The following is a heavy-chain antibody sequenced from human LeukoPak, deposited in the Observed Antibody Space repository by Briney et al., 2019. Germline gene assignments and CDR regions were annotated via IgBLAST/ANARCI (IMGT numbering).Heavy chain of an antibody. D-gene: IGHD3-22*01. J-gene: IGHJ4*02. CDR2: ISAYNGNT. CDR3: AKRRGSYDSSGYLDY. Sequence: ASVKVSCKASGYTFTRYDMNWVRQAPGQGLEWMGWISAYNGNTNYAQKFQGRVTMTTDASTSTAYMELRSLRFDDTAVYYCAKRRGSYDSSGYLDYWGQGTLVTVSS. V-gene: IGHV1-18*01. CDR1: GYTFTRYD.